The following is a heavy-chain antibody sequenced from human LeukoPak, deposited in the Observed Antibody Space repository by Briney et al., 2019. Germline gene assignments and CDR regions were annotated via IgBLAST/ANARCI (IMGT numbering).Heavy chain of an antibody. CDR3: ARIYSSGYYYWFDY. V-gene: IGHV4-39*07. J-gene: IGHJ4*02. CDR1: GGSISSSSYY. D-gene: IGHD3-22*01. CDR2: IYYSGST. Sequence: SETLSLTCTVSGGSISSSSYYWGWIRQPPGKGLEWIGSIYYSGSTYYNPSLKSRVTISVDTSKNQFSLKLNSVTAADTAVYYCARIYSSGYYYWFDYWGQGTLVTVSS.